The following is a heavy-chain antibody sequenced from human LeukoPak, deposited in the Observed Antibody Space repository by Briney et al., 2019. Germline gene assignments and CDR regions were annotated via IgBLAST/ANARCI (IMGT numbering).Heavy chain of an antibody. CDR3: ARYYYDSSGYYPPGRDYYGMDV. J-gene: IGHJ6*02. CDR1: GGSISSGGYY. CDR2: IYYSGST. Sequence: SETLSLTCTVSGGSISSGGYYWSWIRQPPGKGLEWIGYIYYSGSTNYNPSLKSRVTISVDTSKNQFSLKLSSVTAADTAVYYCARYYYDSSGYYPPGRDYYGMDVWGQGTTVTVSS. V-gene: IGHV4-61*08. D-gene: IGHD3-22*01.